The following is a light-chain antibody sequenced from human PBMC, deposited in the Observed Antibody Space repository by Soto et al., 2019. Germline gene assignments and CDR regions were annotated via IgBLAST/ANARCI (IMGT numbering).Light chain of an antibody. CDR1: SSDVV. CDR3: CSSAGGFTWV. Sequence: QSALTQPRSVSGSPGQSVTISCTGASSDVVSWYQQHPGKAPKVIIYYVSQWPSGVPDRFSGSKSGNTASLTISGLQAEDEADYYCCSSAGGFTWVFGGGTKLTVL. CDR2: YVS. V-gene: IGLV2-11*01. J-gene: IGLJ3*02.